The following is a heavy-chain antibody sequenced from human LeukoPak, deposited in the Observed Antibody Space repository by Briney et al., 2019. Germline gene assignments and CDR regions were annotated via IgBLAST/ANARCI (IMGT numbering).Heavy chain of an antibody. CDR1: GGSISSSSYY. D-gene: IGHD5/OR15-5a*01. J-gene: IGHJ6*02. V-gene: IGHV4-39*07. CDR3: ARGFYDYYYYGMDV. Sequence: PSETLSLTCTVSGGSISSSSYYWGWIRQPPGKGLEWIGSIYYSGSTYYNPSLKSRVTISVDTSKNQFSLKLSSVTAADTAVYYCARGFYDYYYYGMDVWGQGTTVTVSS. CDR2: IYYSGST.